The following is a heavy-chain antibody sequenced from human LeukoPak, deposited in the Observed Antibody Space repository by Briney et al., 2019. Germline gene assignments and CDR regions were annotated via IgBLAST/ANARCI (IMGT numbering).Heavy chain of an antibody. Sequence: PSETLSLTCTISGGSVGFYFWSWIRQPPGKGLEWIGRIYTSGSTNYNPSLKSRVTMSVDTSKNQFSLRLSSVTAADTAVYYCARTTEGYCRGGSCYYYYYYMDVWGKGTTVTVSS. V-gene: IGHV4-4*07. D-gene: IGHD2-15*01. CDR3: ARTTEGYCRGGSCYYYYYYMDV. CDR1: GGSVGFYF. J-gene: IGHJ6*03. CDR2: IYTSGST.